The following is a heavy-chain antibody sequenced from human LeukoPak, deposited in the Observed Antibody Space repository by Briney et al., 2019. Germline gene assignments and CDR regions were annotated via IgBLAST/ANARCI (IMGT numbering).Heavy chain of an antibody. V-gene: IGHV3-30*01. CDR1: GFTFSSYA. J-gene: IGHJ5*02. Sequence: PGGSLRLSCAASGFTFSSYAMHWVRQVPGKGLEWVAVISYDGSNKYYADSVKGRFTISRDNSKNTLYLQMNSLRAEDTAVYYCARAFLGDLDWFDPWGQGTLVTVSS. D-gene: IGHD3-10*01. CDR2: ISYDGSNK. CDR3: ARAFLGDLDWFDP.